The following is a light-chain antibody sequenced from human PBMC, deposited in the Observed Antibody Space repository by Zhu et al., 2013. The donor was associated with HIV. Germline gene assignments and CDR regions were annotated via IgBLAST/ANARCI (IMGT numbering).Light chain of an antibody. V-gene: IGKV3-20*01. CDR3: QKYNSVPLT. CDR2: GAS. J-gene: IGKJ3*01. Sequence: DIVLTQSPGTLSLSPGERATLSCRASLTVSYNFLAWYHQKPGQAPRLLIYGASNRATGIPDRFSGSGSGTGFTLTISSLQAEDVATYYCQKYNSVPLTFGPGTKVXIK. CDR1: LTVSYNF.